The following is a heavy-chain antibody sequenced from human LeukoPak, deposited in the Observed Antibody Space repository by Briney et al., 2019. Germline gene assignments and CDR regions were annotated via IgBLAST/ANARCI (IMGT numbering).Heavy chain of an antibody. CDR1: GFSISNGYY. Sequence: SETLSLTCAVSGFSISNGYYWGWLRPPPGKGLEWIGSIYHSGSTYYNPSLKSRVTISVDTSKNQFSLKLSSVTAADTAAYYCGIYSSGYYYYFDYWGQGTLVTVSS. D-gene: IGHD3-22*01. CDR3: GIYSSGYYYYFDY. J-gene: IGHJ4*02. CDR2: IYHSGST. V-gene: IGHV4-38-2*01.